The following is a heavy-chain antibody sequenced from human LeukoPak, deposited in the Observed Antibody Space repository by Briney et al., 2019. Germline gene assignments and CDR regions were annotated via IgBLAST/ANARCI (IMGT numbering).Heavy chain of an antibody. Sequence: SVKVSCKASGGTFSSYAISWVRQAPGQGLEWMGGIIPIFGTANYAQKFQGRVTITTDESTSTAYMELSSLRSEDTAVYYCARFVGGYYNSFDYWGQGTLVTVPS. V-gene: IGHV1-69*05. CDR2: IIPIFGTA. J-gene: IGHJ4*02. D-gene: IGHD3-9*01. CDR3: ARFVGGYYNSFDY. CDR1: GGTFSSYA.